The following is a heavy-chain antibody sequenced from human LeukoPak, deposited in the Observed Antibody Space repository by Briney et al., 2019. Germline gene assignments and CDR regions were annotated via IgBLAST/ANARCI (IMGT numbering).Heavy chain of an antibody. J-gene: IGHJ4*02. CDR3: ATGLGYCSSTSCPDY. V-gene: IGHV1-69-2*01. CDR1: GYTFTVYY. CDR2: VDPEDGET. Sequence: ATVKISCXVSGYTFTVYYMHWVQQARGKGLEWMGLVDPEDGETIYAEKFQGRVTITADTSTDTAYMELSSLRSEDTAVYYCATGLGYCSSTSCPDYWGQGTLVTVSS. D-gene: IGHD2-2*01.